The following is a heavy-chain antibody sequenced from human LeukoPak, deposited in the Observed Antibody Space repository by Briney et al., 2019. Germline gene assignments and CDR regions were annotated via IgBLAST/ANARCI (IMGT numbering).Heavy chain of an antibody. J-gene: IGHJ4*02. CDR1: GYTFTSYD. Sequence: ASVKVSCKASGYTFTSYDINWVRQATGQGLEWMGWMNPNSGNTSYAQKFQGRVTMTRNTSISTAYMELSSLRSEDTAVYYCARDRGSGWHNDYWGQGTLVTVSS. V-gene: IGHV1-8*01. D-gene: IGHD6-19*01. CDR3: ARDRGSGWHNDY. CDR2: MNPNSGNT.